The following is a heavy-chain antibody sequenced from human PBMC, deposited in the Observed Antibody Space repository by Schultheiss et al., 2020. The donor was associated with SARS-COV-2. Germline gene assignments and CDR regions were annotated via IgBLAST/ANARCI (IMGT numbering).Heavy chain of an antibody. V-gene: IGHV4-61*08. Sequence: SETLSLTCTVSGGSISSGGYYWSWIRQHPGKGLEWIGYIYYSGSTYYNPSLKSRVTISVDTSKNQFSLKLSSVTAADTAVYYCARAHDYDFWSGYYGYWGQGTLVTVSS. J-gene: IGHJ4*02. CDR1: GGSISSGGYY. CDR3: ARAHDYDFWSGYYGY. D-gene: IGHD3-3*01. CDR2: IYYSGST.